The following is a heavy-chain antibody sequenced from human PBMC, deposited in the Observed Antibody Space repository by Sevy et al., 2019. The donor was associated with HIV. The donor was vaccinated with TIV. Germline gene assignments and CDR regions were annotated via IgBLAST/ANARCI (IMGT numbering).Heavy chain of an antibody. D-gene: IGHD3-3*02. CDR2: ITNSGATK. CDR3: ARDTTVTRIFNY. V-gene: IGHV3-48*02. Sequence: GGSLRLSCAASGFSFSIYSMNWVRQAPGKGLEWLSSITNSGATKYYAESVKGRFTISRANAKNSLYQQMASLRDEDTAVYYCARDTTVTRIFNYWGQGTLVTVSS. CDR1: GFSFSIYS. J-gene: IGHJ4*02.